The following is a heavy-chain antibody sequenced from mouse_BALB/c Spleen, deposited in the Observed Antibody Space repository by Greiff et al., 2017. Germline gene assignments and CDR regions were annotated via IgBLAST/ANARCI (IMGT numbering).Heavy chain of an antibody. CDR3: ARQLGREAWFAY. J-gene: IGHJ3*01. V-gene: IGHV5-12-1*01. CDR1: GFAFSSYD. CDR2: ISSGGGST. D-gene: IGHD4-1*01. Sequence: EVMLVESGGGLVKPGGSLKLSCAASGFAFSSYDMSWVRQTPEKRLEWVAYISSGGGSTYYPDTVKGRFTISRDNAKNTLYLQMSSLKSEDTAMYYCARQLGREAWFAYWGQGTLVTVSA.